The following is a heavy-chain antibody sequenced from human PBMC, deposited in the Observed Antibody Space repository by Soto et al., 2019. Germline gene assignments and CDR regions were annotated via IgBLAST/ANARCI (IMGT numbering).Heavy chain of an antibody. D-gene: IGHD2-2*02. CDR2: IGGSGHST. J-gene: IGHJ5*02. CDR1: GLTFSNYA. CDR3: AKEAFGVPPAIRSWFDP. Sequence: EVQLLESGGGLVQPGGSLRLSCAASGLTFSNYAMTWVRQAPGRGLEWVSSIGGSGHSTYYADSVKSRFTISRDNSKNTLYLQMNNLRAEDTAIYYCAKEAFGVPPAIRSWFDPWGQGTLVTVSS. V-gene: IGHV3-23*01.